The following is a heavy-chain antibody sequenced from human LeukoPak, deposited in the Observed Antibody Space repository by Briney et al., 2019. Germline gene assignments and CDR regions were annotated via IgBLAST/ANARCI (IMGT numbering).Heavy chain of an antibody. V-gene: IGHV3-23*01. CDR3: ARGRGESSSWYEDY. D-gene: IGHD6-13*01. CDR1: GFTFSSYA. Sequence: QSGGSLRLSCAASGFTFSSYAMSWVRQAPGKGLEWVSVISGSGGSTYLADSVKGRFTISRDNSKNTLYLQMNSLRAEDTAIYYCARGRGESSSWYEDYWGQGTLVTVSS. CDR2: ISGSGGST. J-gene: IGHJ4*02.